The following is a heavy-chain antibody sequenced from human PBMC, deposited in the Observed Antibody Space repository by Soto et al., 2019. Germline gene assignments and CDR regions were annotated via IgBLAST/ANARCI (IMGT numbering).Heavy chain of an antibody. CDR2: FYSGST. J-gene: IGHJ5*02. CDR3: ATSRGIAVGGSFDH. CDR1: GASISSRSSY. Sequence: SETLSLTCIVSGASISSRSSYWGWIRQPPGKGLEWVGTFYSGSTYNNPSLKSRVTISVDTSKNQFSLKLSSVAAEDTAIYYCATSRGIAVGGSFDHWGQGTLVTVSS. D-gene: IGHD6-13*01. V-gene: IGHV4-39*01.